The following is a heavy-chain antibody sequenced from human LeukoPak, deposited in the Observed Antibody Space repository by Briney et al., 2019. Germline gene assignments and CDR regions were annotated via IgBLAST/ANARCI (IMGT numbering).Heavy chain of an antibody. V-gene: IGHV1-69*02. J-gene: IGHJ4*02. CDR2: IIPILGIA. CDR3: ARMAVAAAGSFDY. CDR1: GGTFSSYT. D-gene: IGHD6-13*01. Sequence: SVKVSCKASGGTFSSYTISWVRQAPGQGLEWMGRIIPILGIANYAQKFQGRVTITADKSTSTAYMELSSLRSEDTAVYYCARMAVAAAGSFDYWGQGTLVTVSS.